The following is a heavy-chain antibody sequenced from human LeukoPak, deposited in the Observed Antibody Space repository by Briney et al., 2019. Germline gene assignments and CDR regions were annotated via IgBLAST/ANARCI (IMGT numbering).Heavy chain of an antibody. J-gene: IGHJ4*02. CDR2: ISSSGGST. Sequence: GGSLRLSCAASGFTFSSYAMSWVRQAPGKGLEWVSAISSSGGSTYYADSVKGRFAISRDNSKNTLYLQMNSLRAEDTAVYYCAKELVVVATISSFDYWGQGTLVTVSS. CDR3: AKELVVVATISSFDY. D-gene: IGHD5-12*01. V-gene: IGHV3-23*01. CDR1: GFTFSSYA.